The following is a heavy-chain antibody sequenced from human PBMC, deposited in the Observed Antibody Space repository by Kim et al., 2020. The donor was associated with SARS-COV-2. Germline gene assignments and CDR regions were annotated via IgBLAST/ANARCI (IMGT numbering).Heavy chain of an antibody. CDR3: ARVRILEWLSDGAFEI. Sequence: SETLSLTCAVSGGSISSDNWWSWVRQSPGKGLEWIGEIYHSDSTNYNPSLNSRVTISLDKSKNQFSLNLRSVTAADTAVYYCARVRILEWLSDGAFEIWGQGTTVTVSS. CDR2: IYHSDST. J-gene: IGHJ3*02. V-gene: IGHV4-4*02. D-gene: IGHD3-3*01. CDR1: GGSISSDNW.